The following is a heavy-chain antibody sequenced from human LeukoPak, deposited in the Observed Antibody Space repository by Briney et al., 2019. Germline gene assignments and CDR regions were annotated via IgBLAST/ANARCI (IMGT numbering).Heavy chain of an antibody. D-gene: IGHD6-19*01. CDR1: GGSISSSSYY. Sequence: SETLSLTCTVSGGSISSSSYYWVWIRQPPGKGLEWIGTIDYSGTTYYKPSLKSRVTISVDTSKNQFSLKLSSVTAADTAVYYCARSIRGYSSGWYYFDYWGQGTLITVSS. CDR3: ARSIRGYSSGWYYFDY. V-gene: IGHV4-39*07. CDR2: IDYSGTT. J-gene: IGHJ4*02.